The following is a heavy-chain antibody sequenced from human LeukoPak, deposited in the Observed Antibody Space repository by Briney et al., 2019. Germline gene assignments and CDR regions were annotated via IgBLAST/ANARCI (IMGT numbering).Heavy chain of an antibody. V-gene: IGHV4-30-4*08. CDR1: GGSISSGDYY. J-gene: IGHJ4*02. Sequence: PSQTLSLTCTVSGGSISSGDYYWSWIPQPPGKGLEWIGYIYYSGSTYYNPSLKSRFTISVDTSKHQFPLKLSSVTAADTAVYYCASPRARGGSYPFDYWGQGTLVTVSS. CDR2: IYYSGST. CDR3: ASPRARGGSYPFDY. D-gene: IGHD1-26*01.